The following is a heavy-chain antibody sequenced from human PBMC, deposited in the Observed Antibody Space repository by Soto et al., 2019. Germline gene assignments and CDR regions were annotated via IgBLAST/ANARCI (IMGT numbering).Heavy chain of an antibody. V-gene: IGHV1-69*13. CDR1: GGTFSSYA. J-gene: IGHJ4*02. CDR2: IIPIFGTA. D-gene: IGHD2-2*01. CDR3: ARDPGYCSSTSCPAWDDY. Sequence: SVKVSCKASGGTFSSYAISWVRQAPGQELEWMGGIIPIFGTANYAQKFQGRVTITADESTSTAYMELSSLRSEDTAVYYCARDPGYCSSTSCPAWDDYWGQGTLVTVYS.